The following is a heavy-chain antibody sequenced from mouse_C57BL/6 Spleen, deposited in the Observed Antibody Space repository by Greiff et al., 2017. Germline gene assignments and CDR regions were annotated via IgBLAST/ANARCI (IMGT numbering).Heavy chain of an antibody. J-gene: IGHJ4*01. CDR2: ISSGSSTI. V-gene: IGHV5-17*01. D-gene: IGHD1-1*01. Sequence: EVQGVESGGGLVKPGGSLKLSCAASGFTFSDYGMHWVRQAPEKGLEWVAYISSGSSTIYYADTVKGRFTISRDNAKNTLFLQMTSLRSEDTAMYYCAYITTVVAPYAMDYWGQGTSVTVSS. CDR3: AYITTVVAPYAMDY. CDR1: GFTFSDYG.